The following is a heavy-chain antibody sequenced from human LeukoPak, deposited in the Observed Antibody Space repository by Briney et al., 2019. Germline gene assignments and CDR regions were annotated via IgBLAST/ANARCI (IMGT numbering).Heavy chain of an antibody. D-gene: IGHD6-19*01. CDR3: ARRVAVAGSGSYYGMDV. CDR2: IYPGDSDT. J-gene: IGHJ6*02. Sequence: GESLKISCEGSGYRFSNYWIGWVRQMPGKGLEWMGIIYPGDSDTRYSPSLQGQVTMSADKSINTAYLQWSSLTASDTAMYYCARRVAVAGSGSYYGMDVWGQGTTVTVSS. CDR1: GYRFSNYW. V-gene: IGHV5-51*01.